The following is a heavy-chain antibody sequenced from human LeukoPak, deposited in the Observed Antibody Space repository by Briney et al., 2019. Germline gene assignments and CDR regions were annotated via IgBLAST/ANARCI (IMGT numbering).Heavy chain of an antibody. CDR2: INHSGST. J-gene: IGHJ6*02. Sequence: PSETLSLTCAVYGGSFSGYYWSWIRQPPGKGLEWIGEINHSGSTNYNPSLKSRVTMSVDTSKNQFSLKLSSVTAADTAVYYCASLTTVYYYYGMDVWGQGTTVTVSS. CDR1: GGSFSGYY. V-gene: IGHV4-34*01. CDR3: ASLTTVYYYYGMDV. D-gene: IGHD4-17*01.